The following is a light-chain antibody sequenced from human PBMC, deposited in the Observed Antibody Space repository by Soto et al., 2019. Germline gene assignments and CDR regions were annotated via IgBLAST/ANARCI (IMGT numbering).Light chain of an antibody. CDR3: QPYTSYPGT. J-gene: IGKJ1*01. CDR1: QSISSW. V-gene: IGKV1-5*01. CDR2: DAS. Sequence: DIQMTQSPSTLSASVGDRVTITCRASQSISSWLAWYQQKPGKAPKLLIYDASSLESVVPSRFSGSGSGTEFNRPISSLQPDEFATNYCQPYTSYPGTFGQGTKVEIK.